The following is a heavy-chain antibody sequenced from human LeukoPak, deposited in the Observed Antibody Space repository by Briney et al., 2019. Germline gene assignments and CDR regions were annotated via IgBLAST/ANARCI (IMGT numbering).Heavy chain of an antibody. J-gene: IGHJ4*02. Sequence: SGPTLVNPPETPTLTCTVSGFSLSNARMGVSWIRQPPGKALEWLAHIFSNDEKSYSTSLKSRVTISKDTSKSQVVLTMTNMDPVDTATYYCARILRGSFYDYVWGSYRPLDYWGQGTLVTVSS. CDR3: ARILRGSFYDYVWGSYRPLDY. D-gene: IGHD3-16*02. CDR2: IFSNDEK. CDR1: GFSLSNARMG. V-gene: IGHV2-26*01.